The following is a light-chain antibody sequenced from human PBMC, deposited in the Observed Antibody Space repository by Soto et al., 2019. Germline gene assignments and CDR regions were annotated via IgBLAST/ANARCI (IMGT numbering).Light chain of an antibody. CDR2: VDS. CDR1: NIGSKS. V-gene: IGLV3-21*02. Sequence: SYELTQPPSVSVAPGQTARITCGGNNIGSKSVHWYQQKPGQAPVLVVYVDSDRPSGIPERFSGSNSGNTATLTISRVEAGDEADYYCQVWDSSSDHPVVFGGGTKLTVL. J-gene: IGLJ2*01. CDR3: QVWDSSSDHPVV.